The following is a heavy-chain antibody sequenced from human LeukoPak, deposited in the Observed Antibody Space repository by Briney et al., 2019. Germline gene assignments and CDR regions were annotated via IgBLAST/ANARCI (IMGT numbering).Heavy chain of an antibody. CDR3: ARHRGGTLDY. J-gene: IGHJ4*02. V-gene: IGHV5-51*01. CDR2: IYPGDSDT. Sequence: GESLKISCKASGYNFPAYWIAWVRQMPGKGLEWMGIIYPGDSDTKYNPSFQGQVTISADKSISTAYLQWSSLKASDTAMYYCARHRGGTLDYWGQGTLVTVSS. D-gene: IGHD2-15*01. CDR1: GYNFPAYW.